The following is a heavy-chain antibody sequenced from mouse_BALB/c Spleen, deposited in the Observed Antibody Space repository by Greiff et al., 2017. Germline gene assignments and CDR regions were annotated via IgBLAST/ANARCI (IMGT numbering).Heavy chain of an antibody. Sequence: QVQLKESGAELMKPGASVKISCKATGYTFSSYWIEWVKQRPGHGLEWIGEILPGSGSTNYNEKFKGKATFTADTSSNTAYMQLSSLTSEDSAVYYCARRNRYDGRFPWFAYGGQGTLVTVSA. CDR3: ARRNRYDGRFPWFAY. J-gene: IGHJ3*01. V-gene: IGHV1-9*01. D-gene: IGHD2-14*01. CDR2: ILPGSGST. CDR1: GYTFSSYW.